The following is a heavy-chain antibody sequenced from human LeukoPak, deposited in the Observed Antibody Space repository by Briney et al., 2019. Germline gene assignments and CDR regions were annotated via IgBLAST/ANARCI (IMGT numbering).Heavy chain of an antibody. D-gene: IGHD2-2*01. J-gene: IGHJ3*01. CDR1: GFTFSSYG. V-gene: IGHV3-33*01. Sequence: GRSLRLSCAASGFTFSSYGMHWVRQAPGKGLEWVAVIWYDGSNKYYADSVNGRFTISRDNSKNTLYLQMNSLRAEDTAVYYCARRYCSTCPTGHAFDLWGQGTMVTVSS. CDR2: IWYDGSNK. CDR3: ARRYCSTCPTGHAFDL.